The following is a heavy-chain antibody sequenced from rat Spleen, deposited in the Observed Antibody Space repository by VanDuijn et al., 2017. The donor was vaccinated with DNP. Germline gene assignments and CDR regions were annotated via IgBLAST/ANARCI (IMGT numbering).Heavy chain of an antibody. D-gene: IGHD5-1*01. J-gene: IGHJ2*01. CDR3: AIQLGVFDY. Sequence: VQLQESGPGLVRPSQSLSLTCSVTGYSITSNFKWTWIRKFPGNELEWMGYINNAGTTNYNPSLKSRFSITRDTSKNQFFLQVDSVRNEDTATYYCAIQLGVFDYWGQGVVVTVSS. CDR1: GYSITSNFK. CDR2: INNAGTT. V-gene: IGHV3-3*01.